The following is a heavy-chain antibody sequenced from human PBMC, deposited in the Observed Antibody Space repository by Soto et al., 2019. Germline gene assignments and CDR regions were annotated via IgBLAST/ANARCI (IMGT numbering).Heavy chain of an antibody. CDR1: GGSISSGGYY. Sequence: QVQLQESGPGLVKPSQTLSLTCTVSGGSISSGGYYWSWIRQHPGKGLEWIGYIYYSGSTYYNPSLKSRVTIAVETSKNQFSQKLSSVTAGDTAVYSCARANPLRFLEWLSATEGDAFDIWGRGTKVTVSS. CDR2: IYYSGST. D-gene: IGHD3-3*01. V-gene: IGHV4-31*03. CDR3: ARANPLRFLEWLSATEGDAFDI. J-gene: IGHJ3*02.